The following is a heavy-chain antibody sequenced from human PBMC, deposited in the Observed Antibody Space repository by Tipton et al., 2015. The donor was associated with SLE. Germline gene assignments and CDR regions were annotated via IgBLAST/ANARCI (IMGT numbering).Heavy chain of an antibody. Sequence: TLSLTCTVPGGSISSYYWSWIRQPPGKGLEWIGYTYYSGSTNYNPSLKSRVTISVDTSKNQFSLKLSSVTAADTAVYYCARQGQQLVRPYYYGMDVWGQGTTVTVSS. CDR1: GGSISSYY. D-gene: IGHD6-13*01. CDR2: TYYSGST. V-gene: IGHV4-59*08. J-gene: IGHJ6*02. CDR3: ARQGQQLVRPYYYGMDV.